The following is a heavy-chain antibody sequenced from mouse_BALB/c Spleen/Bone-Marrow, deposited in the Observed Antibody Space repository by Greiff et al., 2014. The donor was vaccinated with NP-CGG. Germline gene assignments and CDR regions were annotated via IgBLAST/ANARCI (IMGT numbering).Heavy chain of an antibody. CDR1: GFTLSSFG. CDR2: ISSGSSTI. J-gene: IGHJ4*01. Sequence: EVKLVESGGGLVQPGGSRKLSCAASGFTLSSFGMHWVRQAPEKGLEWVAYISSGSSTIYYADTMKGRFTISRDNPKNTLFLQMTSLRSEDTAMYYCTRLGTLGAMDYWGQGTSVTVSS. V-gene: IGHV5-17*02. D-gene: IGHD3-3*01. CDR3: TRLGTLGAMDY.